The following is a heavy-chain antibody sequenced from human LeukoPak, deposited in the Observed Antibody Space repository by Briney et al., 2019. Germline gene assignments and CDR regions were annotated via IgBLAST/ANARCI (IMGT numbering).Heavy chain of an antibody. CDR3: AKDPPSAYYYDSSGYRHSFDY. J-gene: IGHJ4*02. Sequence: QTGGSLRLSYAASGFTFSSYAMSWVRQAPGKGLEWVSAISGSGGSTYYADSVKGRFTISRDNSKNTLYLQMNSLRAEDTAVYYCAKDPPSAYYYDSSGYRHSFDYWGQGTLVTVSS. CDR2: ISGSGGST. D-gene: IGHD3-22*01. CDR1: GFTFSSYA. V-gene: IGHV3-23*01.